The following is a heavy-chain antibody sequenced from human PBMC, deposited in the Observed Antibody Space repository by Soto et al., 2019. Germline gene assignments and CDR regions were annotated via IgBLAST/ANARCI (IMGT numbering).Heavy chain of an antibody. CDR1: GFSFSNYG. V-gene: IGHV3-33*01. CDR3: ARDQGYYFYGMDV. Sequence: QVQLVESGGGVVQPGRSLRLSCAASGFSFSNYGMHWVRQAPGKGLEWVAAIWYDGSNEYYADSVKGRFTISRDNSKNTLYLQMNSLRVEDTAVYYCARDQGYYFYGMDVWGQGTTVTVSS. CDR2: IWYDGSNE. D-gene: IGHD3-10*01. J-gene: IGHJ6*02.